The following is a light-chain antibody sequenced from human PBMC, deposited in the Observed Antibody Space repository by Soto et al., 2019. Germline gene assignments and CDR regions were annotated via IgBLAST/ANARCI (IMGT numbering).Light chain of an antibody. CDR2: GAS. CDR3: QQYNNWPPWT. Sequence: EIVMTQSPATLSVSPGERATLSCRASQSVSSNLAWYQQKPGQAPRLLIYGASTRATGIPARFSGSGSGTEFPLTISSLQSEDFAVYYCQQYNNWPPWTFGPWTKVDIK. CDR1: QSVSSN. V-gene: IGKV3-15*01. J-gene: IGKJ3*01.